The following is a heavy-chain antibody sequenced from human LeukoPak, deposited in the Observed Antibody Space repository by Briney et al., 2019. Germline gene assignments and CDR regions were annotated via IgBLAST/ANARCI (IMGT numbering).Heavy chain of an antibody. Sequence: ASVKVSCKASGYAFTGYYMHWVRQAPGQGLEWMGWMSPNSGDTTYAQKFQGRVTMTRDTSISTAYMELSRLRSDDTAVYYCARVSDYSPGLRIVPYWGQGTLVTVSS. CDR3: ARVSDYSPGLRIVPY. V-gene: IGHV1-2*02. J-gene: IGHJ4*02. D-gene: IGHD1-26*01. CDR2: MSPNSGDT. CDR1: GYAFTGYY.